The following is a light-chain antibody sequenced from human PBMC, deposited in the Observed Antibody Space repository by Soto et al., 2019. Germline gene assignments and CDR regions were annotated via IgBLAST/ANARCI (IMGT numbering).Light chain of an antibody. CDR3: QQRINWPLT. J-gene: IGKJ4*01. Sequence: EIVWTQSPATLSLSPGERATLSCRASQSISSHLAWYQQKPGQAPRLLIYGASNRATGIPARFSGRGSGTDFTLTVSSLEPEDFAVYYCQQRINWPLTFGGGTKVEIK. CDR1: QSISSH. V-gene: IGKV3-11*01. CDR2: GAS.